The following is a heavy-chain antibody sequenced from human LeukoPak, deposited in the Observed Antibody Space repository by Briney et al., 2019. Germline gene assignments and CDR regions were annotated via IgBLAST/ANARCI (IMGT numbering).Heavy chain of an antibody. D-gene: IGHD2-21*02. J-gene: IGHJ4*02. CDR1: GRSISSGSYY. Sequence: SQTLSLTCTVSGRSISSGSYYWTWIRQHPGKGLEWIGSIYYRGSTYYNSSLKSRVSTSVDTSKNQFSLKLTSMTAADTAVYFCARGLVVTALDYWGQGTLVTVSS. V-gene: IGHV4-31*03. CDR3: ARGLVVTALDY. CDR2: IYYRGST.